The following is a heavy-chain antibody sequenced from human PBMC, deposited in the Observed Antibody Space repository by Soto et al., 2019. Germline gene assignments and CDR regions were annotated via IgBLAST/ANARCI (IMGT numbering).Heavy chain of an antibody. CDR3: ARVSSIAARRSFDS. D-gene: IGHD6-6*01. Sequence: ASVKVSCKASGYTFSSHDINWVRQATGQGLEWMGWLNPHRGSTAYAHKFQGRVTMTWDASINTAYLELSSLRSEDTAMYYCARVSSIAARRSFDSWGQGTLVTVST. CDR2: LNPHRGST. J-gene: IGHJ4*02. V-gene: IGHV1-8*01. CDR1: GYTFSSHD.